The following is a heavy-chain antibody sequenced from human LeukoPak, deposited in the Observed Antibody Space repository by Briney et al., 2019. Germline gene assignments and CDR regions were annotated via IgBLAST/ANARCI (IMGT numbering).Heavy chain of an antibody. CDR2: ISWNSDSI. CDR3: AKEPLNNDYGLW. D-gene: IGHD4-17*01. CDR1: GFNFDDYA. V-gene: IGHV3-9*01. J-gene: IGHJ4*02. Sequence: PGGSLRLSCAASGFNFDDYAMHWVRQAPGKGLEWVSGISWNSDSIGYADSVKGRFTISRDNAKNSLYLQMNSLRAEDTALYYCAKEPLNNDYGLWWGQGTLVTVSS.